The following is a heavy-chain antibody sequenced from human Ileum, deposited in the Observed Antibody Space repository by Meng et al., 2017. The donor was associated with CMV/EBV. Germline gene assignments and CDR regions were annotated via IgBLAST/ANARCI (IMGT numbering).Heavy chain of an antibody. V-gene: IGHV4-39*07. CDR2: MYFSGIA. CDR3: ARDLTNKWFYY. CDR1: GDPISSGSHS. D-gene: IGHD1-26*01. J-gene: IGHJ4*02. Sequence: QMQLQESGPGLVKPAETLSLTCTASGDPISSGSHSWAWFRQPPGKRLEWIGSMYFSGIADYNPPLKSRVTISLHATQKQFSLRLTSVTAADSAVYFCARDLTNKWFYYWGQGTLVTVSS.